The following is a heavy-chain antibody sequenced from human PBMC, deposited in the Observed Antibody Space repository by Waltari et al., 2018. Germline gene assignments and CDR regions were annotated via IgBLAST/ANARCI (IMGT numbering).Heavy chain of an antibody. J-gene: IGHJ4*02. Sequence: EVQLEESGGGLVQPGGSLRLSCAASGFTFSSHWMHWVRQAPGKGLVWVSRTNGAGSSTSYADSVKGRFTISRDNAKNTLYLQMNSLRAEDTAVYYCSRDLQHGDFGRGRDYWGQGTLVTVSS. V-gene: IGHV3-74*01. CDR3: SRDLQHGDFGRGRDY. D-gene: IGHD4-17*01. CDR1: GFTFSSHW. CDR2: TNGAGSST.